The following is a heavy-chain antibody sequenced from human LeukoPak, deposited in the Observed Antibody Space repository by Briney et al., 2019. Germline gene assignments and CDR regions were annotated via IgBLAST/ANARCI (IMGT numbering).Heavy chain of an antibody. CDR2: IYYSGST. D-gene: IGHD3-10*01. CDR1: GGSISSYY. Sequence: PSETLSLTCTVSGGSISSYYWSWIRQPPGKGLEWIGYIYYSGSTNYNPSLKSRVTISVDTSKNQFSLKLSSVTAADTAVYYCARGFGEGAFDIWGQGTMVTVSS. V-gene: IGHV4-59*01. J-gene: IGHJ3*02. CDR3: ARGFGEGAFDI.